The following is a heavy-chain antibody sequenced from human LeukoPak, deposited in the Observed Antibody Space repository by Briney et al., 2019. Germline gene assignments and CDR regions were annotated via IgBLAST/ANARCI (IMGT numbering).Heavy chain of an antibody. D-gene: IGHD6-13*01. CDR2: ISAYNGNT. V-gene: IGHV1-18*01. CDR1: GYTFTSYG. Sequence: ASVKVSCKASGYTFTSYGISWVRQAPGQGLEWMGWISAYNGNTNYAQKFQGRVTITADKSTSTAYMELSSLRSEDTAVYYCASCPGIAAGGFGMDVWGQGTTVTVSS. J-gene: IGHJ6*02. CDR3: ASCPGIAAGGFGMDV.